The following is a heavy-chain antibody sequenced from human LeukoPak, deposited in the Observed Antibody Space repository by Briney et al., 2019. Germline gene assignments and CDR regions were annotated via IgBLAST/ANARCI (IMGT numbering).Heavy chain of an antibody. CDR3: AKDPHALWFGER. CDR1: GFTFSSYA. J-gene: IGHJ4*02. V-gene: IGHV3-23*01. Sequence: GGSLRLSCAASGFTFSSYAMSWVRQAPGKGLEWVSAISGSGGSTYYADSVKGRFTISRDISKNTLYLQMNSLRAEDTAVYYCAKDPHALWFGERGGQGTLVTVSS. D-gene: IGHD3-10*01. CDR2: ISGSGGST.